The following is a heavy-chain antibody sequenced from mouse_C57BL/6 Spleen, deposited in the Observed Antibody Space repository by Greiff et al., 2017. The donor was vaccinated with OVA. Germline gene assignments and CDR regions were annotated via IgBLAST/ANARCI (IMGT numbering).Heavy chain of an antibody. D-gene: IGHD2-3*01. CDR2: IWSGGST. CDR1: GFSLTSYG. J-gene: IGHJ4*01. Sequence: VKLQQSGPGLVQPSQSLSITCTVSGFSLTSYGVHWVRQSPGKGLEWLGVIWSGGSTDYNAAFISRLSISKDNSKSQVFFKMNSLQADDTAIYYCARIYDGLYYAMDYWGQGTSVTVSS. V-gene: IGHV2-2*01. CDR3: ARIYDGLYYAMDY.